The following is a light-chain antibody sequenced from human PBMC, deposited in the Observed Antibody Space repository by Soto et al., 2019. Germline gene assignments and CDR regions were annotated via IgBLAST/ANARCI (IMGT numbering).Light chain of an antibody. CDR3: TSYTASSPFYV. V-gene: IGLV2-14*03. CDR2: DVY. CDR1: RTDGDGHDY. J-gene: IGLJ1*01. Sequence: QSALAQPASGSGSPGQSIAISCIGVRTDGDGHDYVSWYQQHPGQAPQLIIYDVYNRPSGVSDRFSGSKSGNTASLVISGLQAEDEADYFCTSYTASSPFYVFGAGTKVTVL.